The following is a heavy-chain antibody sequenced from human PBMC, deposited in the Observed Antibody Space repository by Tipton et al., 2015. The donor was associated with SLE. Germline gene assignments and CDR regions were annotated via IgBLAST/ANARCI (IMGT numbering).Heavy chain of an antibody. V-gene: IGHV3-23*01. CDR3: AKDEVVQGAHFDY. Sequence: SLRLSCAASGFTFSSYAMSWVRQAPGKGLEWVSAISGSGGSTYYADSVKGRFTISRDNSKNTLYLQMNSLRAEDTAVYYCAKDEVVQGAHFDYWGQGTLVTVSS. J-gene: IGHJ4*02. CDR2: ISGSGGST. CDR1: GFTFSSYA. D-gene: IGHD3-10*01.